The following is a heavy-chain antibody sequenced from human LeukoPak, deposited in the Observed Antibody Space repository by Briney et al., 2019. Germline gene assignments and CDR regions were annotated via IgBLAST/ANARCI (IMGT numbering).Heavy chain of an antibody. V-gene: IGHV1-69*13. CDR1: GGILSKWS. CDR2: IIPEFDEA. CDR3: ASGGVSVYSYGPDY. J-gene: IGHJ4*02. D-gene: IGHD5-18*01. Sequence: SVKVSCKASGGILSKWSISWVRQAPGQGLEWVGTIIPEFDEAHYAQKLQGRVTISADDSATAAYMELRSLRSDDTAVYYCASGGVSVYSYGPDYWGQGTLVAVSS.